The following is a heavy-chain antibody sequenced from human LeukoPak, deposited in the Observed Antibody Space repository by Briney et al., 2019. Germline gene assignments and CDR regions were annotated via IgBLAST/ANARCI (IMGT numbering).Heavy chain of an antibody. V-gene: IGHV4-59*08. CDR2: VYYRGNT. J-gene: IGHJ4*02. CDR3: ARHAVYAGSGWAFDF. D-gene: IGHD6-19*01. CDR1: GGSISGSY. Sequence: SETLSLTCTVSGGSISGSYWSWIRQPPGKGLEWIGYVYYRGNTNYNPSLKSRVTISVDMSKNQFSLNLNSVTAADTAVYYCARHAVYAGSGWAFDFWGQGTLVTVFS.